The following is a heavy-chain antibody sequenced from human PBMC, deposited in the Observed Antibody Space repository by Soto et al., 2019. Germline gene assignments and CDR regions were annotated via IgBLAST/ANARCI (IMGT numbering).Heavy chain of an antibody. J-gene: IGHJ4*02. Sequence: LRLSCATSGFIFSNFAMSWVRQAPGKGLEWVSAISGSGGSTYYADSVKGRFTISRDNSKNTLYLQMNSLRAEDTAVYYCAKDLRYCSGGSCYLGDFDYWGQGTLVTVSS. V-gene: IGHV3-23*01. CDR3: AKDLRYCSGGSCYLGDFDY. D-gene: IGHD2-15*01. CDR2: ISGSGGST. CDR1: GFIFSNFA.